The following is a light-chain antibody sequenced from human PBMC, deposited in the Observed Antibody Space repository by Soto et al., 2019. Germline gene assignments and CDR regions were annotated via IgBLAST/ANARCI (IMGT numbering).Light chain of an antibody. J-gene: IGLJ2*01. CDR1: SGSVSTSYY. CDR3: VPYMDSGLVV. V-gene: IGLV8-61*01. CDR2: STN. Sequence: QTVVTQEPSFSVSPGGTVRLTCGLSSGSVSTSYYPSWYQQTPGQAPRTLIYSTNTRSSGVPDRFSGSILGNKAALTITGAQADDESDYYCVPYMDSGLVVFGGGTQLTVL.